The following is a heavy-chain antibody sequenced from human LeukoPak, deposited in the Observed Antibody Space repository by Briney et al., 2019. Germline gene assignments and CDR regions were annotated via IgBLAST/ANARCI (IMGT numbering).Heavy chain of an antibody. CDR2: IRSKAYGGTT. CDR3: IREAWYGSGSYYEKVFDY. V-gene: IGHV3-49*04. J-gene: IGHJ4*02. CDR1: GFTFGDYA. D-gene: IGHD3-10*01. Sequence: PGRSLRLSCTAPGFTFGDYAMSWVRQAPGKGLEWVGFIRSKAYGGTTEYAASVKGRFTISRDDSKSIAYLQMNSLKTEDTAVYYCIREAWYGSGSYYEKVFDYWGQGTLVTVSS.